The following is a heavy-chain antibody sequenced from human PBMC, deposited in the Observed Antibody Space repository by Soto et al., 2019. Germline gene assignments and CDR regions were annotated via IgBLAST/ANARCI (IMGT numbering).Heavy chain of an antibody. CDR3: ARGYYYDSSGYYLDH. CDR1: GYSFTSHV. D-gene: IGHD3-22*01. J-gene: IGHJ4*02. V-gene: IGHV1-3*01. CDR2: IKPGTGDT. Sequence: ASVKVSCKASGYSFTSHVIHWVRQAPGERLEWMGWIKPGTGDTKYLQKLQGRVTISRDTSANIVYMELSSLRSGDTAVYYCARGYYYDSSGYYLDHWGKGTLVTVSS.